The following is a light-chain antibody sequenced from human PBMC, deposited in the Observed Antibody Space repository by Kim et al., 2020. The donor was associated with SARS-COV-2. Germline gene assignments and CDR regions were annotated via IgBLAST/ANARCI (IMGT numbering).Light chain of an antibody. CDR2: KDT. V-gene: IGLV3-25*03. J-gene: IGLJ3*02. Sequence: VSAGQTARITCSGDALPKQYAYWYQQKPGQAPVLVIYKDTDRPSGIPERFSGSSSGTTVTFTISGVQAADEADYYCQSADSSGTWVFGGGTQLTVL. CDR3: QSADSSGTWV. CDR1: ALPKQY.